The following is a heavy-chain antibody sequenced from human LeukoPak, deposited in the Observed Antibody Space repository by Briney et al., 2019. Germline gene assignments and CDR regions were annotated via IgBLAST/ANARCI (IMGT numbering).Heavy chain of an antibody. CDR3: ARGGGSYLDN. D-gene: IGHD1-26*01. CDR1: GGTFSSYT. CDR2: IIPTLGIA. V-gene: IGHV1-69*02. Sequence: ASVKVSCKASGGTFSSYTISWVRQAPGQGLEWMGRIIPTLGIANYAQKFQGRVTITADKSTSTAYMELSSLRSEDTAVYYCARGGGSYLDNWGQGTLVTVSS. J-gene: IGHJ4*02.